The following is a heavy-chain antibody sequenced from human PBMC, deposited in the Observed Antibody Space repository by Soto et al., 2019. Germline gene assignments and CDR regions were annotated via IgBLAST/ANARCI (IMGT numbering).Heavy chain of an antibody. CDR2: IYYSGNT. D-gene: IGHD3-22*01. CDR1: GGSIITFH. Sequence: SETLSLTCTVSGGSIITFHWSWIRQPPGKGLEWIGYIYYSGNTNYNPSLKSRVTISVDTSKNQFSLKLSSVTAADTAVYYCARGKIVGPWGQGTLVTVPS. J-gene: IGHJ5*02. V-gene: IGHV4-59*01. CDR3: ARGKIVGP.